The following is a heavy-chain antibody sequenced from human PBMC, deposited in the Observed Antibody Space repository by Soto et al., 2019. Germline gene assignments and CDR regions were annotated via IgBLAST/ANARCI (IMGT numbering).Heavy chain of an antibody. V-gene: IGHV1-8*01. CDR2: MNPNSGNT. CDR3: ARVGSSWLYYYYGMDV. CDR1: GYTFTSYD. J-gene: IGHJ6*02. D-gene: IGHD6-13*01. Sequence: QVQLVQSGAEVKKPGASVKVSCKASGYTFTSYDINWVRQATGQGLEWMGWMNPNSGNTGYAQKFQGRVTMTRNTSISTAYLDLRSLRSEDTAVYYCARVGSSWLYYYYGMDVWGQGTTVTVSS.